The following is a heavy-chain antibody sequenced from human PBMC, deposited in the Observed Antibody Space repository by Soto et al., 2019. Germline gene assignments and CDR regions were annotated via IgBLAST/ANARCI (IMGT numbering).Heavy chain of an antibody. J-gene: IGHJ4*02. CDR3: AKARDYVDY. D-gene: IGHD3-10*01. Sequence: LRLSCAASGXTFSSYAMSWVRQAPGKGLEWVSAISGSGGCTYYADSVKGRFTISRDNSKNTLYLQMNSLRAEDTAVYYCAKARDYVDYWGQGTLVTVSS. V-gene: IGHV3-23*01. CDR2: ISGSGGCT. CDR1: GXTFSSYA.